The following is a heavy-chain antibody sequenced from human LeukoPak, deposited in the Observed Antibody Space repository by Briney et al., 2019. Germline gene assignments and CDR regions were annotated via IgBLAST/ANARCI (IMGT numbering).Heavy chain of an antibody. J-gene: IGHJ6*02. V-gene: IGHV3-30-3*01. D-gene: IGHD6-13*01. CDR1: GFTFSSYA. CDR3: AKVDIAAAGPYGMDV. Sequence: GGSLRLSCAASGFTFSSYAMHWVRQAPGKGLEWVAVISYDGSNKYYADSVKGRFTISRDNSKNTLYLQMNSLRAEDTAVYYCAKVDIAAAGPYGMDVWGQGTTVTVSS. CDR2: ISYDGSNK.